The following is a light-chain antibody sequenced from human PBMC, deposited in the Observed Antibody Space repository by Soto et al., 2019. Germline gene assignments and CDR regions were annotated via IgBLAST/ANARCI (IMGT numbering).Light chain of an antibody. Sequence: QSVLTQPASVSGSPGQSITSSCTGTSSDVGGYNFVSWYQQHPGKAPKLMISEVSNRPSGVSNRFSGSKSGNTASLTISGLQTEDEADYYCSSYTITTALVFGSGTKVTVL. V-gene: IGLV2-14*01. CDR1: SSDVGGYNF. CDR2: EVS. CDR3: SSYTITTALV. J-gene: IGLJ1*01.